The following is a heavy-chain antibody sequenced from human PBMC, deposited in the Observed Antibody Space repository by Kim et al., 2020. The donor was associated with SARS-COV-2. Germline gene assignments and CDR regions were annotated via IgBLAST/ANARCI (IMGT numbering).Heavy chain of an antibody. J-gene: IGHJ4*02. CDR1: GGSISSGDYY. V-gene: IGHV4-30-4*01. D-gene: IGHD6-6*01. CDR2: IYYSGST. CDR3: ARSPKYSSPYFDY. Sequence: SETLSLTCTVSGGSISSGDYYWSWIRQPPGKGLEWIGYIYYSGSTYYNPSLKSRVTISVDTSKNQFSLKLSSVTAADTAVYYCARSPKYSSPYFDYWGQGTLVTVSS.